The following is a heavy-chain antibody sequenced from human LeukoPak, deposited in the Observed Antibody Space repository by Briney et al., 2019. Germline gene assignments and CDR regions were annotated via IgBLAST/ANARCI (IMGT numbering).Heavy chain of an antibody. V-gene: IGHV4-59*08. CDR1: GGSISSYY. D-gene: IGHD3-10*01. Sequence: SDTLSLTCAVSGGSISSYYWSWIRQPPGKGLEWIAYVYYSGSTNYNPSLKSRVTISVDTSKNQFSLKLSSVTAADTAVYYCARHLTVRGVEFDYWGQGTLVTVSS. CDR3: ARHLTVRGVEFDY. CDR2: VYYSGST. J-gene: IGHJ4*02.